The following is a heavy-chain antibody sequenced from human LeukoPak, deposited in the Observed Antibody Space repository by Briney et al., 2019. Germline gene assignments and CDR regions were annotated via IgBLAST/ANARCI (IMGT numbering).Heavy chain of an antibody. CDR3: AKVGYCCGGRCSDDGFDF. CDR2: ISWNSGSI. J-gene: IGHJ3*01. CDR1: GFTFDDYA. D-gene: IGHD2-15*01. Sequence: GGSLRLSCAASGFTFDDYAMHWVRQAPGKGLEGVSGISWNSGSIGYADSVKGRFTISSDNAKDSLYLQLNSLRAEDIDLYYCAKVGYCCGGRCSDDGFDFWGQGTMVTVS. V-gene: IGHV3-9*03.